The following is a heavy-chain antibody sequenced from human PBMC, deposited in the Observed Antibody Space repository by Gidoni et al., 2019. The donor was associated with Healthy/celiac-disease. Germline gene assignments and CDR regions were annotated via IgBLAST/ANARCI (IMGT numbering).Heavy chain of an antibody. Sequence: QVQLVESGGGVVQPGRSLRLSLSASGFTFSSYGMHWVRQAPGKGLEWVAVIWYDGSNKYYADSVKGRFTISRDNSKNTLYLQMNSLRAEDTAVYYCARCSYYDFWSGYGGYYYYMDVWGKGTTVTVSS. D-gene: IGHD3-3*01. J-gene: IGHJ6*03. CDR2: IWYDGSNK. CDR1: GFTFSSYG. V-gene: IGHV3-33*01. CDR3: ARCSYYDFWSGYGGYYYYMDV.